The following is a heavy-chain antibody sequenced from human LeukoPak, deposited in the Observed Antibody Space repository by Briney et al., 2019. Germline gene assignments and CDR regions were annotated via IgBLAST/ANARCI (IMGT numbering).Heavy chain of an antibody. J-gene: IGHJ6*03. CDR1: GFTFSSYA. V-gene: IGHV3-23*01. Sequence: GGSLRLSCAASGFTFSSYAMSWVRQAPGKGLEWVSAISGSGGSTYYADSVKGRFTISRDNSKNTLYLQMNSLRAEDTAVYYCAKGSDVLWFGESSGYMDVWGKGTTVTVSS. D-gene: IGHD3-10*01. CDR3: AKGSDVLWFGESSGYMDV. CDR2: ISGSGGST.